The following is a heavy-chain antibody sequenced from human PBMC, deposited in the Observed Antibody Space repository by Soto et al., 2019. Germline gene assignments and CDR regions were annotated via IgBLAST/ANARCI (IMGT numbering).Heavy chain of an antibody. D-gene: IGHD4-17*01. V-gene: IGHV1-69*02. CDR1: GGTFSSYT. CDR2: IIPILGIA. Sequence: QVQLVQSGAEVKKPGSSVKVSCKASGGTFSSYTISWVRQAPGQGLEWMGRIIPILGIANYAHKLQGRVTITADKSTSTAYMELSSLRSEDTALYYCAGHMTTVTTGEYCGQGTLVTVSS. CDR3: AGHMTTVTTGEY. J-gene: IGHJ4*02.